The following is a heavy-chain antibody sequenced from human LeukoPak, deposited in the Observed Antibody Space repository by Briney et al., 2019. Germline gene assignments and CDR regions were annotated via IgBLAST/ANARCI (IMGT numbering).Heavy chain of an antibody. V-gene: IGHV4-31*03. CDR3: ARPHGTAYVEGHWFDP. J-gene: IGHJ5*02. Sequence: PSETLSLTCTVSGGSISSGGYYWSWIRQHPGKGLEWIGYIYYSGSTYYNPSLKSRVTISVDTSKNQFSLKLSSVTAADTAVYYCARPHGTAYVEGHWFDPWGQGTLVTVSS. CDR1: GGSISSGGYY. D-gene: IGHD2-21*01. CDR2: IYYSGST.